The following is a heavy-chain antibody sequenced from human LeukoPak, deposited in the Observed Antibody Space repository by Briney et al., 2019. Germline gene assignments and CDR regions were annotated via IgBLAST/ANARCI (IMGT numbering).Heavy chain of an antibody. Sequence: GGSLRLSCAASGFTVSSNYMSWVRQAPGKGLEWVSVIYSGGSTYYADSVKGRFTISRDNSKNTLYLQMNSLRAEDTAVYYCARASYDILTGICWGQGTLATVSS. CDR3: ARASYDILTGIC. CDR1: GFTVSSNY. J-gene: IGHJ4*02. V-gene: IGHV3-53*01. D-gene: IGHD3-9*01. CDR2: IYSGGST.